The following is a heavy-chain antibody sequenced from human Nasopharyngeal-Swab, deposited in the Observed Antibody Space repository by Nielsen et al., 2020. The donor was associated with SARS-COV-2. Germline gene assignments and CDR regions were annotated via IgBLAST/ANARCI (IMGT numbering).Heavy chain of an antibody. CDR3: SGDTTVATDY. CDR2: ISSSSSYT. Sequence: GGSLRLSCAASGFTFSSYAMSWIRQAPGKGLEWVSYISSSSSYTNYADSVKGRFTISRDNAKNSLYLQMNSLRAEDTAVYYRSGDTTVATDYWGQGTLVTVSS. V-gene: IGHV3-11*06. CDR1: GFTFSSYA. J-gene: IGHJ4*02. D-gene: IGHD4-23*01.